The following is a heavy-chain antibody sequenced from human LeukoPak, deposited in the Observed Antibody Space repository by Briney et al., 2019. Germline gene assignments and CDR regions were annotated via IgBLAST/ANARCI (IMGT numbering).Heavy chain of an antibody. CDR3: AGDPDLPYDISGFTF. CDR1: GGSISSYY. Sequence: PSETLSLTCTVSGGSISSYYWSWIRQPAGKGLEWIGRIYTSGSTNYNPSLKSRVTMSVDTSKNQFSLKLSSVTAADTTVYYCAGDPDLPYDISGFTFWGQGTPFPVSS. D-gene: IGHD3-22*01. J-gene: IGHJ4*02. V-gene: IGHV4-4*07. CDR2: IYTSGST.